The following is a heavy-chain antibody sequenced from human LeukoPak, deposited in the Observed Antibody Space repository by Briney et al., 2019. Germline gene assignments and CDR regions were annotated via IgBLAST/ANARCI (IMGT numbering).Heavy chain of an antibody. CDR3: ARGSMTKAMPPNY. CDR2: INPNSGGT. D-gene: IGHD2/OR15-2a*01. Sequence: GASVKVSCKASGYTFTGYYMHWVRQAPGQGLEWMGWINPNSGGTNYAQKFQGRVTMTRDTSISTAYMELSRLRSDDTAVYYCARGSMTKAMPPNYWGQGTLVTVSS. J-gene: IGHJ4*02. CDR1: GYTFTGYY. V-gene: IGHV1-2*02.